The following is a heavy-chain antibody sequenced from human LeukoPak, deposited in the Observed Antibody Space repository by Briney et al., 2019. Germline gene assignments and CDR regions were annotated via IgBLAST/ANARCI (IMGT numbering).Heavy chain of an antibody. Sequence: TSETLSLTCSVSGGSINSGGFYWSWIRQHPEKGLEWIGNIYYRGSTYYNPSLRGRVTISVDTSKNQFSLKLSSVTSADTAVYYCARVSNFWFGANRHWFDPWGQGALVTVSS. CDR3: ARVSNFWFGANRHWFDP. CDR1: GGSINSGGFY. D-gene: IGHD3-10*01. V-gene: IGHV4-31*03. CDR2: IYYRGST. J-gene: IGHJ5*02.